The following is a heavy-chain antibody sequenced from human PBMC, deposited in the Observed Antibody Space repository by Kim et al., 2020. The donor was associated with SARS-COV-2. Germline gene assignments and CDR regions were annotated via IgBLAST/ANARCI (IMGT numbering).Heavy chain of an antibody. CDR2: ISGSGDTT. V-gene: IGHV3-23*01. D-gene: IGHD1-1*01. CDR3: AKDLAQYNLGAFDI. CDR1: GFSFSNFA. J-gene: IGHJ3*02. Sequence: GGSLRLSCAASGFSFSNFAMSWFRQTPGKGLEWVSSISGSGDTTYYADSVKGRFTISRDSSKNTLFLQMYSLRAEDTAVYYCAKDLAQYNLGAFDIWGHGTMVTVSS.